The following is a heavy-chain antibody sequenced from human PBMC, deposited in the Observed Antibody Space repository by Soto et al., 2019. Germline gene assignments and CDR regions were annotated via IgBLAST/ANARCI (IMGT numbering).Heavy chain of an antibody. CDR3: ARDSFGYCSSTSCYTGWFDP. V-gene: IGHV3-30-3*01. CDR2: ISYDGSNK. J-gene: IGHJ5*02. CDR1: GFTFSSYA. D-gene: IGHD2-2*02. Sequence: GSLRLSCAASGFTFSSYAMHWVRQAPGKGLEWVAVISYDGSNKYYADSVEGRFTISRDNSKNTLYLQMNSLRAEDTAVYYCARDSFGYCSSTSCYTGWFDPWGQGTLVTVSS.